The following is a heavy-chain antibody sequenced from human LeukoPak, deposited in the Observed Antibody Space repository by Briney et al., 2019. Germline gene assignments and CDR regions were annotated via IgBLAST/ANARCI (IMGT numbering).Heavy chain of an antibody. Sequence: ASVKVSCKTSGYSFTDYYMHWVRQAPGQGLEWMGWINPNSGGTSSAQKFQGRVTMTRDTSISTVYMEVSWLTPDDTAIYYCARADRLHGGPYLIGPWGQGTLVTVSS. CDR3: ARADRLHGGPYLIGP. J-gene: IGHJ5*02. CDR1: GYSFTDYY. D-gene: IGHD2-21*01. V-gene: IGHV1-2*02. CDR2: INPNSGGT.